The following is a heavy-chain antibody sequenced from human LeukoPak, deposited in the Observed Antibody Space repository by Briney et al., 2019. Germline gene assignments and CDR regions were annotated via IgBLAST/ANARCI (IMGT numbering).Heavy chain of an antibody. Sequence: SETLSLTCTVSGGSVSSGSYYWSWIRQPPGKGLEWIGYIYYSGSTNYNPSLKSRVTISVDTSKNQFSLKLNSVTAADTAVYYCARGVRYSGYDSFSPVDYWGQGTLVTVSS. CDR1: GGSVSSGSYY. J-gene: IGHJ4*02. D-gene: IGHD5-12*01. V-gene: IGHV4-61*01. CDR3: ARGVRYSGYDSFSPVDY. CDR2: IYYSGST.